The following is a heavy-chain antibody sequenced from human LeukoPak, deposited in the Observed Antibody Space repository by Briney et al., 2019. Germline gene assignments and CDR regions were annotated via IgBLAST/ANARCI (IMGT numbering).Heavy chain of an antibody. Sequence: GGSLRLSCAASGFTFSSYWMSWVRQAPGKGLEWVANIKQDGSEKYYVDSVKGRFTISRDNAKNTLYLQMNSLRAEDTAVYYCAKDGIQLWLRDYYYGMDVWGQGTTVTVSS. J-gene: IGHJ6*02. D-gene: IGHD5-18*01. V-gene: IGHV3-7*03. CDR1: GFTFSSYW. CDR3: AKDGIQLWLRDYYYGMDV. CDR2: IKQDGSEK.